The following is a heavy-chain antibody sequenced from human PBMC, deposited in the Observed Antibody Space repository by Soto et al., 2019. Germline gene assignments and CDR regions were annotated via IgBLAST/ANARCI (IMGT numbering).Heavy chain of an antibody. CDR1: GFTFSSYG. V-gene: IGHV3-30*18. J-gene: IGHJ4*02. CDR3: ANEYRYSGSYDY. D-gene: IGHD1-26*01. CDR2: ISYDGSNK. Sequence: QVQLVESGGGVVQPGRSLRLSCAASGFTFSSYGMHWVRQAPGKGLEWVAVISYDGSNKYYADSVKGRFTISRDNSKNTLYLQMNSLRAEDTAVYYCANEYRYSGSYDYWGQGTLVTVSS.